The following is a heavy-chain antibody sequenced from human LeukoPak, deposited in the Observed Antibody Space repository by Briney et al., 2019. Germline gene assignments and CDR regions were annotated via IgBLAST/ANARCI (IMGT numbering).Heavy chain of an antibody. V-gene: IGHV4-61*02. CDR3: ARDRGGLWFGELPHFDY. Sequence: SQTLSLTCTVSGGSISSGSYYWSWIRQPAGKGLEWIGRIYTSGSTNYNPSLKSRVTTSVDTSKNQFSLKLSSVTAADTAVYYCARDRGGLWFGELPHFDYWGQGTLVTVSS. J-gene: IGHJ4*02. CDR1: GGSISSGSYY. D-gene: IGHD3-10*01. CDR2: IYTSGST.